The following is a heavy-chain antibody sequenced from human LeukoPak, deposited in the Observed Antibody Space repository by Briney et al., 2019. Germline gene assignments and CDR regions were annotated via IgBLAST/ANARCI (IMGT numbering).Heavy chain of an antibody. J-gene: IGHJ4*02. CDR3: ARATLSDYYFNY. Sequence: ASVKVSCTASGYTFTSYYMHWVRQDPGQGLEWMGIINPSGGSTSYAQRFQGRVTMTRDTSTNTVYMELSSLRSEDTAVYFCARATLSDYYFNYWGQGTLVTVSS. CDR1: GYTFTSYY. V-gene: IGHV1-46*01. CDR2: INPSGGST.